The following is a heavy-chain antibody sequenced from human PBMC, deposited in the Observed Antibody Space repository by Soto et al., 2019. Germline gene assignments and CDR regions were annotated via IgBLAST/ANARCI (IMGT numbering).Heavy chain of an antibody. CDR2: IIPILGIA. J-gene: IGHJ3*02. CDR1: GGTFSSYT. V-gene: IGHV1-69*02. CDR3: ARMANDAFDI. Sequence: QVQLVQSGAEVKKPGSSVKVSCKASGGTFSSYTISWVRQAPGQGLEWMGRIIPILGIANYAQKFQGRVXSXXDKSTSTAYMELSSLRSEDTAVYYCARMANDAFDIWGQGTMVTVSS.